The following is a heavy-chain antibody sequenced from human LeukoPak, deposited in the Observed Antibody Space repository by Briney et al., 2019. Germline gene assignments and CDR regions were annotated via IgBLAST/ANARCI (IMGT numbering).Heavy chain of an antibody. CDR3: ARDSGSGWSPLDF. Sequence: GGSLRLSCAASGFTFSTYWMTWVRQAPGKELEWVANIKQDGSEEYYVDSVKGRFTISRDNAEKSLYLQMNSLRAEDTAVYYCARDSGSGWSPLDFWGQGTLVTVSS. CDR1: GFTFSTYW. V-gene: IGHV3-7*04. D-gene: IGHD6-13*01. J-gene: IGHJ4*02. CDR2: IKQDGSEE.